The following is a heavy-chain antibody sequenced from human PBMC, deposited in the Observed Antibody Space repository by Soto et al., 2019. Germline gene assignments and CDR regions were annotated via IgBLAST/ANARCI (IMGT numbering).Heavy chain of an antibody. D-gene: IGHD2-15*01. CDR1: GFTFSDYY. J-gene: IGHJ4*02. CDR2: ISSSGSTT. Sequence: GGSLRLSCAASGFTFSDYYMSWIRQAPGKGLEWVSYISSSGSTTYYADSVKGRFTISRDNAKNSLYLQMNSLRAEDTAVYYCATTPVYCSGGSCYADDFVDYWGQGTLVTVS. V-gene: IGHV3-11*01. CDR3: ATTPVYCSGGSCYADDFVDY.